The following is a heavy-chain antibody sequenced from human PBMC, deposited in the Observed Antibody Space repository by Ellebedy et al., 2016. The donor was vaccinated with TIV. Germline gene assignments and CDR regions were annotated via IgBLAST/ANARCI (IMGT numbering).Heavy chain of an antibody. D-gene: IGHD6-13*01. Sequence: SLKISXAASGFTFDASAIHSLLHALAKELEWASCISWISGSIGYADSVKGRFTISRDNAKNSLYLQMNSLRAEDTAFSYCASETAGWIDSWGQGTLVTVSS. CDR1: GFTFDASA. CDR3: ASETAGWIDS. J-gene: IGHJ4*02. V-gene: IGHV3-9*01. CDR2: ISWISGSI.